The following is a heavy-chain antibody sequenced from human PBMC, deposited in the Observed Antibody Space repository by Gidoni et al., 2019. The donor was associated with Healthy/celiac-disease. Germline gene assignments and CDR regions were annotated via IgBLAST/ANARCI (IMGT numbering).Heavy chain of an antibody. CDR1: GGSFSGYY. D-gene: IGHD3-3*01. J-gene: IGHJ4*02. V-gene: IGHV4-34*01. Sequence: QVQLQQWGAGLLKPSETLSLTCAVYGGSFSGYYWCCIRQPPGKGLEWIGEINHSGSTNYNPSLKSRVTISVDTSKNQFSLKLSSVTAADTAVYYCARALKYYDFWSGSAQFDYWGQGTLVTVSS. CDR3: ARALKYYDFWSGSAQFDY. CDR2: INHSGST.